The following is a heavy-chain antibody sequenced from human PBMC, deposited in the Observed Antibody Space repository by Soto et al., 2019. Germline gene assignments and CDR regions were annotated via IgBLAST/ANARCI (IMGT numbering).Heavy chain of an antibody. D-gene: IGHD5-18*01. J-gene: IGHJ4*02. Sequence: QPGGSLRLSCAASGFTFSSYGMHWVRQAPGKGLEWVAVISYDGSNKYYADSVKGRFTISRDNNKNSLYLQMNSLTTEDTALYYCAKAGAYNYGSYFDYWGQGT. CDR2: ISYDGSNK. CDR3: AKAGAYNYGSYFDY. V-gene: IGHV3-30*18. CDR1: GFTFSSYG.